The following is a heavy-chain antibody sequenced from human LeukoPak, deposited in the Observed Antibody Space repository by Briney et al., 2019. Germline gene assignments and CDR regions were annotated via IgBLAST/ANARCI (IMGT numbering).Heavy chain of an antibody. V-gene: IGHV3-7*03. CDR1: GLTFRSFW. CDR3: ARSWQVPAAMGFDY. D-gene: IGHD2-2*01. CDR2: INQEGSEK. J-gene: IGHJ4*02. Sequence: GGSLRLSCEVSGLTFRSFWMSWVRQAPGKGLEWVANINQEGSEKYFVDSVKGRFTISRDNAKNSLYLQMNSLRAEDTAVYYCARSWQVPAAMGFDYWGQGTLVTVSS.